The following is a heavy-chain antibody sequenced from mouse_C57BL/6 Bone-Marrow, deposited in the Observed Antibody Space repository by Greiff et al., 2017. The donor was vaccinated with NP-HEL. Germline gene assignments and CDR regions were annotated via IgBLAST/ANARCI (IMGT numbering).Heavy chain of an antibody. V-gene: IGHV1-76*01. CDR1: GYTFTDYY. J-gene: IGHJ1*03. Sequence: QVQLQQSGAELVRPGASVKLSCKASGYTFTDYYINWVKQRPGQGLEWIARIYPGSGNTYYNEKFKGKATLTAEKSSSTAYMQLSSLTSEDSAVYFCARRGALKPPLYWYFDVWGTGTTVTVSS. CDR2: IYPGSGNT. CDR3: ARRGALKPPLYWYFDV. D-gene: IGHD1-3*01.